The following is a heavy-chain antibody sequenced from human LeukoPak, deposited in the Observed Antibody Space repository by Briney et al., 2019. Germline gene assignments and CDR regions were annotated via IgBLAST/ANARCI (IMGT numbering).Heavy chain of an antibody. CDR3: ARLGRFEDPA. V-gene: IGHV4-31*03. J-gene: IGHJ5*02. CDR1: GGSISSGGYY. CDR2: IYYSGST. Sequence: SETLSLTCTVSGGSISSGGYYWSWIRQHPGKGLEWIGYIYYSGSTYYNPSLKSRVTISVDTSKNQFSLKLSSVAAADTAVYYCARLGRFEDPAWGQGTLVTVSS. D-gene: IGHD3-10*01.